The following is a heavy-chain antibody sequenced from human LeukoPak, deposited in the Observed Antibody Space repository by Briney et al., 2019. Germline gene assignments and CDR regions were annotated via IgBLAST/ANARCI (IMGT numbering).Heavy chain of an antibody. D-gene: IGHD5-12*01. CDR2: ISGSGGST. V-gene: IGHV3-23*01. J-gene: IGHJ4*02. CDR3: AKGLRGYRNFDY. Sequence: GGSLRLSCAASGFTFSSYEMNWVRQAPGKGLEWVSTISGSGGSTYYADSVKGQFTISRDNSKNTLYLQMNSLRAEDTAAYYCAKGLRGYRNFDYWGQGSLVTVSS. CDR1: GFTFSSYE.